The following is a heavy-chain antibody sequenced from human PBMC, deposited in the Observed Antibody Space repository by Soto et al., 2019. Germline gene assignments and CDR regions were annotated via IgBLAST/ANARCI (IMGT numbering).Heavy chain of an antibody. J-gene: IGHJ4*03. V-gene: IGHV3-23*01. Sequence: GGSLRLSCVASGVTFTSYDMGWVRQAPGKGLEWVSRITSGGGGANYADSVKGRVTISIDNSENTLYLQMNSLRAEDTAIYHRVKEGREWNPRGYFDLWGRGTLVTVSS. CDR2: ITSGGGGA. CDR1: GVTFTSYD. D-gene: IGHD3-3*01. CDR3: VKEGREWNPRGYFDL.